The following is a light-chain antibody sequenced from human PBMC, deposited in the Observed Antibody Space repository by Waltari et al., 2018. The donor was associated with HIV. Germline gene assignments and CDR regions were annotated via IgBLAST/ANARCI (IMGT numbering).Light chain of an antibody. CDR1: QSLGSN. V-gene: IGKV3-15*01. CDR2: GAS. CDR3: QQYNKWPMYT. J-gene: IGKJ2*01. Sequence: EIMMTQSPATLSVSTGERATLSCRASQSLGSNLAWYQQKPGQAPRLLIYGASTRATGVPARFSGSGSGTQFSLTISSLQSEDFAIYYCQQYNKWPMYTFGQGTKLEMK.